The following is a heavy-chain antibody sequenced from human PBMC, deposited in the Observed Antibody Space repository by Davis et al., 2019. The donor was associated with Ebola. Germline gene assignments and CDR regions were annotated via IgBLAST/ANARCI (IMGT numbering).Heavy chain of an antibody. J-gene: IGHJ6*03. D-gene: IGHD6-13*01. CDR3: ARDGVIAAAATYYYYYYMDV. Sequence: LRLSCGVYGGSFSGYYWSWSRQPPGKGLEWIGEINHSGSTNYNPSLKSRITISVDTSKNQFSLKLSSVTAADTAVYYCARDGVIAAAATYYYYYYMDVWGKGTTVTVSS. CDR2: INHSGST. V-gene: IGHV4-34*10. CDR1: GGSFSGYY.